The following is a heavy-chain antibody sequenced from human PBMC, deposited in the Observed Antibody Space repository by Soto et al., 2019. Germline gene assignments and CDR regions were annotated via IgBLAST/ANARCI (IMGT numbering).Heavy chain of an antibody. J-gene: IGHJ6*01. CDR2: SHYTGST. Sequence: QVQLQESGPGLVKPSETLSLTCTVSGGSISNYYWSWVRQPPGKGLEWIGYSHYTGSTNYNPSLKTRVTLSVDTSKRQFSLTLSAVTAADTAVYYCATLSGSPAVDGVDVCGHWTAVIVSS. V-gene: IGHV4-59*01. D-gene: IGHD2-15*01. CDR3: ATLSGSPAVDGVDV. CDR1: GGSISNYY.